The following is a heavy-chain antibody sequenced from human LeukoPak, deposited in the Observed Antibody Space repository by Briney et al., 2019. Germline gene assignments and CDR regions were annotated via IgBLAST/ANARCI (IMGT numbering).Heavy chain of an antibody. D-gene: IGHD1-26*01. J-gene: IGHJ4*02. CDR3: AREGWEELGHYFDY. Sequence: GGSLRLSCAASGFPVSSSYMTWVRQAPQKGLEWVSTIHSDGTTYYVDSVKGRFLISRDISQNTVYLEMNSLRAEDAAVYYCAREGWEELGHYFDYWGQGTVVTVSS. V-gene: IGHV3-53*01. CDR2: IHSDGTT. CDR1: GFPVSSSY.